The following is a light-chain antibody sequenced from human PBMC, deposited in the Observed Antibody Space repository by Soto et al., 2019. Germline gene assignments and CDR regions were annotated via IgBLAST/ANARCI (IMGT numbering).Light chain of an antibody. CDR3: SSYTTSSTVV. V-gene: IGLV2-14*03. CDR1: SSDVGAYNY. Sequence: QSALTQPASVSGSPGQSITISCTGTSSDVGAYNYVSWYQQHPGKAPKLMIYDVSDRPSGFSNRFSGSKSGNAASLTISGLQTEDEADYYCSSYTTSSTVVFGGGTKVTVL. J-gene: IGLJ2*01. CDR2: DVS.